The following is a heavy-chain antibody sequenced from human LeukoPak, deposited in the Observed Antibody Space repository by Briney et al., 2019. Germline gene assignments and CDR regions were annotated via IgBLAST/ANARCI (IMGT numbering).Heavy chain of an antibody. J-gene: IGHJ4*02. CDR3: ARSGGDFDY. CDR2: IYYSGST. D-gene: IGHD2-21*01. V-gene: IGHV4-59*12. CDR1: GGSISSYY. Sequence: PSETLSLTCTVSGGSISSYYWSWIRQPPGKGLEWIGYIYYSGSTNYNPSPKSRVTISVDTSKNQFSLKLSSVTAADTAVYYCARSGGDFDYWGQGTLVTVSS.